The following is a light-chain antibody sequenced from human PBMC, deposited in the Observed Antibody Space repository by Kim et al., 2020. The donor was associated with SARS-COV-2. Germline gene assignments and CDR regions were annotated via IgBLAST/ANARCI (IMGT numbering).Light chain of an antibody. J-gene: IGLJ1*01. Sequence: PGQSVTISCTGTNSDVGANNYVSWYQQHPGKAPKLMIYEVSKRPSGVPDRFSGSKSGNTASLTVSGLRPEDEADYYCSSHAGSFYVFGAGTKVTVL. V-gene: IGLV2-8*01. CDR1: NSDVGANNY. CDR2: EVS. CDR3: SSHAGSFYV.